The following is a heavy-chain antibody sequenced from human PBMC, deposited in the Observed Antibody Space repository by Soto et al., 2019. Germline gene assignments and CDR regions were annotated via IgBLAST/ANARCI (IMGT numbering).Heavy chain of an antibody. CDR2: ISGSGGST. CDR1: GFTFSSYA. J-gene: IGHJ6*02. D-gene: IGHD2-2*02. V-gene: IGHV3-23*01. CDR3: AKRAYCSSTSCYSYYYGMDV. Sequence: EVQLLESGGGLVQPGGSLRLSCAASGFTFSSYAMSWVRQAPGKGLEWVSAISGSGGSTYYADPVKGRFTISRDNSKNTLYLQMNSLRAEDTAVYYCAKRAYCSSTSCYSYYYGMDVWGQGTTVTVSS.